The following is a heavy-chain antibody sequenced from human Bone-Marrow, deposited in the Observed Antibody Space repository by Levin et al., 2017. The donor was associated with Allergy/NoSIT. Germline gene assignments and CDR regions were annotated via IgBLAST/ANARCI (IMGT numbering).Heavy chain of an antibody. CDR1: GFTFGDYA. J-gene: IGHJ6*02. D-gene: IGHD2-2*01. V-gene: IGHV3-49*04. CDR3: TRDCSSTSCPPYYYYYGMDG. Sequence: GESLKISCTASGFTFGDYAMSWVRQAPGKGLEWVGFIRSKAYGGTTEYAASVKGRFTISRDDSKSIAYLQMNSLKTEDTAVYYCTRDCSSTSCPPYYYYYGMDGWGQGTTVTVSS. CDR2: IRSKAYGGTT.